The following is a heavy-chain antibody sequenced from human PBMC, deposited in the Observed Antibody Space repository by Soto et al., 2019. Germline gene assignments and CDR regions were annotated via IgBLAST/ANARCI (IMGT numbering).Heavy chain of an antibody. J-gene: IGHJ3*01. V-gene: IGHV3-33*01. CDR1: GFTFSSYG. D-gene: IGHD3-3*01. CDR2: IWYDGSNK. Sequence: QVQLVESGGGVVQPGRSLRLSCAASGFTFSSYGMHWVRQAPGKGLEWVAVIWYDGSNKYYADSVKGRFTISRDNSKNXMXLQMNSLRAEDTAVYSCARENSSRVLEWLPLSAFDVWGQGTMVTVSS. CDR3: ARENSSRVLEWLPLSAFDV.